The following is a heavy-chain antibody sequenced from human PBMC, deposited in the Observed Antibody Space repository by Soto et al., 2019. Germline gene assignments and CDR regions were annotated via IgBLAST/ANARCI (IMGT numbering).Heavy chain of an antibody. CDR2: INPNSGGT. J-gene: IGHJ6*02. D-gene: IGHD2-2*02. CDR1: GYTSTGYY. V-gene: IGHV1-2*04. Sequence: ASVKVSCKASGYTSTGYYMHWVRQAPGQGLEWMGWINPNSGGTNYAQKFQGWVTMTRDTSISTAYMELSRLRSDDTAVYYCARGERYCSSTSCYIMDVWGQGTTVTVSS. CDR3: ARGERYCSSTSCYIMDV.